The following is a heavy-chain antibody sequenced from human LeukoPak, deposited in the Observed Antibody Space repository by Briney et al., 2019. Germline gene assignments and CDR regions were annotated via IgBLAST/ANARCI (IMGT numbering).Heavy chain of an antibody. V-gene: IGHV3-23*01. CDR2: ISGSGGST. J-gene: IGHJ4*02. D-gene: IGHD6-19*01. CDR3: AKSGFGWYFDY. CDR1: GCTFSSYA. Sequence: PAGSLTLSCAATGCTFSSYAMSWVRQAPGKGLKWVSAISGSGGSTYYADSVKGRFTISRDNSKNTLYLQMNSLRAEDTAVYYCAKSGFGWYFDYWGQGTLVTVSS.